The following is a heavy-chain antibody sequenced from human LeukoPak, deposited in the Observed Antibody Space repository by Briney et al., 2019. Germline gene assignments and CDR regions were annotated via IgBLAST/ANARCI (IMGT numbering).Heavy chain of an antibody. J-gene: IGHJ4*02. D-gene: IGHD3-22*01. Sequence: SETLSLTCTVSGGSISNGAHYWSWIRQHPGKGLEWIGSIHNSGTTYSNPSLMSRVTISLDTSKNQFSLNLSSVTAADTAVYYCARGKGDYYDSSGLYYFDYWGQGTLVTVSS. V-gene: IGHV4-30-4*08. CDR2: IHNSGTT. CDR1: GGSISNGAHY. CDR3: ARGKGDYYDSSGLYYFDY.